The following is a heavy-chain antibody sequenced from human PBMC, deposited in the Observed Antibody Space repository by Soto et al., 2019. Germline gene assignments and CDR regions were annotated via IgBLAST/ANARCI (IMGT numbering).Heavy chain of an antibody. CDR1: GYAFTTYG. Sequence: QVHLVQSGAEVKKPGASVKVSCKGSGYAFTTYGITWVRQAPGQGLEWMGWISAPNGNTNYAQKLQGRVTVTRDTSTSTSYRELRTLRSAYPAVYCCAPGRYGDYWGQGALVTVSS. J-gene: IGHJ4*02. CDR3: APGRYGDY. V-gene: IGHV1-18*01. CDR2: ISAPNGNT. D-gene: IGHD1-26*01.